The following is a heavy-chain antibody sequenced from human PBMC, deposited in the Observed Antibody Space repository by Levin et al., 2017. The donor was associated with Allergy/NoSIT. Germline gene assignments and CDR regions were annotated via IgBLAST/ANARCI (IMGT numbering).Heavy chain of an antibody. Sequence: GESLKISCAASGFTFSSYAMSWVRQAPGKGLEWVSAIYASADSIYYSDSVKGRFTISRDSSKNTLYMHMNSLRAEDTAVYYCARSSRGYGTFDYWGQGTLVTVSS. CDR3: ARSSRGYGTFDY. V-gene: IGHV3-23*01. J-gene: IGHJ4*02. CDR2: IYASADSI. CDR1: GFTFSSYA. D-gene: IGHD5-12*01.